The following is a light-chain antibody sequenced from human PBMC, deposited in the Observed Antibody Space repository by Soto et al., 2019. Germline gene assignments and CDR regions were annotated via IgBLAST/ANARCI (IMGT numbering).Light chain of an antibody. CDR2: DVN. J-gene: IGLJ1*01. CDR1: SIDVGGYDY. Sequence: QSVLTQPRSVSGSPGQSVTISCTGTSIDVGGYDYVSWYQQHPGKAPKLMIYDVNKRPSGVPDRLSGSKSGNTASLTISGLQAVDEADYYCCSYAGSPFVFGTGTKVTVL. V-gene: IGLV2-11*01. CDR3: CSYAGSPFV.